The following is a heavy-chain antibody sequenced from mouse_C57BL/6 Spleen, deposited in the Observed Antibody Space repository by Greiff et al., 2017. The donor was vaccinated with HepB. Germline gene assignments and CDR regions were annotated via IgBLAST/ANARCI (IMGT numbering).Heavy chain of an antibody. CDR1: GFTFSSYG. CDR2: ISSGGSYT. J-gene: IGHJ2*01. V-gene: IGHV5-6*01. Sequence: DVQLVESGGDLVKPGGSLKLSCAASGFTFSSYGMSWVRQTPDKRLEWVATISSGGSYTHYPDSVKGRFTISRDNAKNTLYLQMSSLKSEDTAMYYCARRNWVYFDYWGQGTTLTVSS. D-gene: IGHD4-1*01. CDR3: ARRNWVYFDY.